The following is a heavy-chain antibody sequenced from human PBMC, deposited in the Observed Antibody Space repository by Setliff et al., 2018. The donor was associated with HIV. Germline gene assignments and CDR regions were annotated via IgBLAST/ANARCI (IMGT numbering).Heavy chain of an antibody. CDR3: ATLTNFDH. CDR2: VYGGDSDT. Sequence: PGASLTISCKASGFDFTKYWIGWVSQMPVKGLEWMGIVYGGDSDTRYNPSFEGQVTMSADRSITTAYLQWSRLKASYTAMYYCATLTNFDHWGQGTLGTSP. D-gene: IGHD7-27*01. CDR1: GFDFTKYW. J-gene: IGHJ4*02. V-gene: IGHV5-51*01.